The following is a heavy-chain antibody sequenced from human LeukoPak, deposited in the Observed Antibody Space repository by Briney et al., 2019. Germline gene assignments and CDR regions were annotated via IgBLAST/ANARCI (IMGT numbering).Heavy chain of an antibody. D-gene: IGHD6-19*01. CDR2: IYSGGST. V-gene: IGHV3-66*01. J-gene: IGHJ4*02. CDR3: AREIFSSGWYAFDN. CDR1: GFTVSNNY. Sequence: GGSLRLSCAASGFTVSNNYMSWVRQAPGKGLEWVSVIYSGGSTYYADSVKGRFTISRDTSKSTLYLQMNSLRAEDTAVYYCAREIFSSGWYAFDNWGQGTLVTVSS.